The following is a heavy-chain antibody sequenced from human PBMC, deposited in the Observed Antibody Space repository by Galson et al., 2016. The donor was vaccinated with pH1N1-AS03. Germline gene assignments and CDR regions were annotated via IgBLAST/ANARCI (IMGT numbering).Heavy chain of an antibody. Sequence: SLRLSCAGSGFTFNKYVMHWVRQAPGKGLEYVSGVYPNGVSPHYADSVKDRFTISRDNSKNTLSLQMSSLTTGDTAVYYCVKDLTGWGAFDFWGQGTMVTVS. CDR2: VYPNGVSP. CDR3: VKDLTGWGAFDF. J-gene: IGHJ3*01. V-gene: IGHV3-64D*06. CDR1: GFTFNKYV. D-gene: IGHD6-19*01.